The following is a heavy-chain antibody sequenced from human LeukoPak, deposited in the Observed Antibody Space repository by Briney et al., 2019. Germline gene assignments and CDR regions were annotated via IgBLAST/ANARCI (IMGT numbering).Heavy chain of an antibody. J-gene: IGHJ4*02. D-gene: IGHD6-6*01. CDR3: ARAPKYSSSSPPDY. V-gene: IGHV5-51*01. CDR2: IYPGDSDT. CDR1: GFSFTSYW. Sequence: GESLKISCKGSGFSFTSYWIGWVRQMPGKGLEWMGIIYPGDSDTIYSPSFQGQVTISADKSISTAYLQWSSLKASDTAMYYCARAPKYSSSSPPDYWGQGTLVTVSS.